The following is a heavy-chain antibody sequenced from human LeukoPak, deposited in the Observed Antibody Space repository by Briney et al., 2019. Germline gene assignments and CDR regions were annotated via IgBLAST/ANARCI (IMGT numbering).Heavy chain of an antibody. V-gene: IGHV3-30*03. CDR1: GFTFNIYG. J-gene: IGHJ4*02. D-gene: IGHD3-22*01. CDR2: ISYDGSNE. CDR3: ARGGGSGYYYGDFDY. Sequence: GGSLKLSCAASGFTFNIYGMHWVRNAPAKGLESVAFISYDGSNEYYADSVKGRFTISRDNSKNTLYLQMNSLRAEDTAVYYCARGGGSGYYYGDFDYWGQGTLVTVSS.